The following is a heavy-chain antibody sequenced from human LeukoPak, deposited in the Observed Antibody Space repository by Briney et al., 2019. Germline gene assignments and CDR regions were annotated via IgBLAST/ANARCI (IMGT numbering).Heavy chain of an antibody. CDR3: AREISKVRGVHDY. CDR2: IYYSGST. CDR1: GGSISSSSYY. V-gene: IGHV4-39*02. Sequence: PSETLSPTCTVSGGSISSSSYYWGWIRQPPGKGLEWIGSIYYSGSTYYNPSLKSRVTISVDSSKIQFSLKLSSVTAAGTAVYYCAREISKVRGVHDYWGQGTLVTVSS. J-gene: IGHJ4*02. D-gene: IGHD3-10*01.